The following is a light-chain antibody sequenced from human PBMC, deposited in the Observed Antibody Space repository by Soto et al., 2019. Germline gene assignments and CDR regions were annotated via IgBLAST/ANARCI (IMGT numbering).Light chain of an antibody. CDR2: DVT. CDR1: SSDVGAFNY. CDR3: SSYTTRNTEA. Sequence: QSALTQPASVSGSPGQSITISCIGTSSDVGAFNYVSWYQHHPGKAPKLIIYDVTDRPSGVSNRFSASKSGNTASLTISGLQAEDEADYYCSSYTTRNTEAFGTGTKVTLL. V-gene: IGLV2-14*03. J-gene: IGLJ1*01.